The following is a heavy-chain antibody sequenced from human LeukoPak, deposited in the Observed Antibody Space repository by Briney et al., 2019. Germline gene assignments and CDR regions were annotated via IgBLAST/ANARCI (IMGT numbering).Heavy chain of an antibody. Sequence: GGSLRLSCATSGFFFSSHGLHWVRQAPGQGLEWLAVISFDGKNKFYADSVKGRFTISRDNPRNTLYLQMNSLRPEDTSVYYCAKDTDHDWGHASDIWGQGTMISVSS. D-gene: IGHD3-16*01. CDR3: AKDTDHDWGHASDI. CDR2: ISFDGKNK. CDR1: GFFFSSHG. V-gene: IGHV3-30*04. J-gene: IGHJ3*02.